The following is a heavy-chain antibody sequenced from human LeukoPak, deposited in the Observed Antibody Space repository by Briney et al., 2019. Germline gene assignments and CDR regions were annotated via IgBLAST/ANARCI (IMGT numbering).Heavy chain of an antibody. CDR3: ARGGIYIPPYYYYYMDV. CDR1: GFTFSRHW. V-gene: IGHV3-7*01. Sequence: GGSLRLSCAASGFTFSRHWMSWVRQAPGKGLEWVANIKEDGSEKYSVDSVRGRFTVYRDNAEHSLYLQMNSGRAEDTAVYYCARGGIYIPPYYYYYMDVWGRGTTVTVSS. D-gene: IGHD3-16*01. CDR2: IKEDGSEK. J-gene: IGHJ6*03.